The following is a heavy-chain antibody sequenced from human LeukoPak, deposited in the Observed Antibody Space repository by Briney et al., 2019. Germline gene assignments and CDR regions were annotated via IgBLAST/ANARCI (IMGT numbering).Heavy chain of an antibody. CDR3: TREAYGSGSYYNHDAFDI. D-gene: IGHD3-10*01. CDR2: IRSKAYGGTT. J-gene: IGHJ3*02. Sequence: QPGRSLRLSCTASGFTFGDYAMSWVRQAPGKGLEWVGFIRSKAYGGTTEYAASVEGRFTISRDDSKSIAYLQMNSLKTEDTAVYYCTREAYGSGSYYNHDAFDIWGQGTMVTVSS. V-gene: IGHV3-49*04. CDR1: GFTFGDYA.